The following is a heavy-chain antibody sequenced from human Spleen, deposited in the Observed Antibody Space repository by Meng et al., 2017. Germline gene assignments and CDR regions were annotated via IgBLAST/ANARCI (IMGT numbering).Heavy chain of an antibody. CDR1: GGSISTTNW. V-gene: IGHV4-4*02. CDR3: ARARSYYENSGYPVIDY. CDR2: ISHSGST. J-gene: IGHJ4*02. D-gene: IGHD3-22*01. Sequence: QVQLQDLGPGLVRPSGTLSLTCAASGGSISTTNWCICVRQPPGKGLEWIGEISHSGSTNYNPSLKTRVTISVDKSNSQFSLKLSSVTAADTAVYYCARARSYYENSGYPVIDYWGQGTLVTVSS.